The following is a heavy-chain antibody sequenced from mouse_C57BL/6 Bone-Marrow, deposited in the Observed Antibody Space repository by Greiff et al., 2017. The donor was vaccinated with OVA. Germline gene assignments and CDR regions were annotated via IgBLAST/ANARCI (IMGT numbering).Heavy chain of an antibody. J-gene: IGHJ1*03. D-gene: IGHD2-2*01. V-gene: IGHV1-19*01. CDR3: ARRRGFGYYRYFDV. Sequence: EVQLQQSGPVLVKPGASVKMSCKASGYTFTDYYMNWVKQSHGKSLEWIGVINPYNGGTSYNQKFKGKATLTVDKSSSTAYMELNSLTSEDSAVYYCARRRGFGYYRYFDVWGTGTTVTVSS. CDR1: GYTFTDYY. CDR2: INPYNGGT.